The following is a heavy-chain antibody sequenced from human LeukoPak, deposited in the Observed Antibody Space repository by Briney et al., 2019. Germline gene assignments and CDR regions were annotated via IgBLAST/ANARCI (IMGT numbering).Heavy chain of an antibody. CDR2: ISSTGTFM. Sequence: PGGSLRLSCAASGFTFTNYNMNWVRQPPGKGLEWVSSISSTGTFMYYADSVKGRFTISRDHAKNSLYLQMNSLRAEDTAVYYCASLTASGYGTNFDYWGQGTLVTVSS. D-gene: IGHD5-12*01. J-gene: IGHJ4*02. CDR3: ASLTASGYGTNFDY. V-gene: IGHV3-21*06. CDR1: GFTFTNYN.